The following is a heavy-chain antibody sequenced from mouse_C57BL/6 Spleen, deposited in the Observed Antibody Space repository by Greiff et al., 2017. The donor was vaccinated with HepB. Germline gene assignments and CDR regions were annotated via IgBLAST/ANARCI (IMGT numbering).Heavy chain of an antibody. J-gene: IGHJ1*03. D-gene: IGHD1-1*01. CDR3: ARRGHYYGSSNWYFDV. Sequence: QVQLKQSGAELMKPGASVKLSCKATGYTFTGYWIEWVKQRPGHGLEWIGEILPGSGSTNYNEKFKGKATFTADTSSNTAYMQLSSLTTEDSAIYYCARRGHYYGSSNWYFDVWGTGTTVTVSS. CDR2: ILPGSGST. V-gene: IGHV1-9*01. CDR1: GYTFTGYW.